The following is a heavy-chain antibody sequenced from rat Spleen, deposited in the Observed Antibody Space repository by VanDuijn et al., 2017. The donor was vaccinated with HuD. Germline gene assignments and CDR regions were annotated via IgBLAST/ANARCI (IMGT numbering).Heavy chain of an antibody. V-gene: IGHV2-15*01. CDR1: GFSLTSYH. Sequence: QVQLKESGPGLVKPSETLSLTCTVSGFSLTSYHVSWVRQPPGKGLEWIGPIWSGGSTDYNSALKSRLSISRDTSKSQVLLKMNSLQTEDTAMYFCARQGWDYYVMDAWGQGASVTVSS. J-gene: IGHJ4*01. CDR3: ARQGWDYYVMDA. D-gene: IGHD4-3*01. CDR2: IWSGGST.